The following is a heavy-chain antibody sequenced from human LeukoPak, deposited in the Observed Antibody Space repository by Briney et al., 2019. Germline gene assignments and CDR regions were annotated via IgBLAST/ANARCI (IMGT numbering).Heavy chain of an antibody. D-gene: IGHD6-13*01. Sequence: ASVKVSCKASGYTFTSYSIHWVRQAPGQGLEWMGIFNPNGGSTSYAQKFQGRVTMTGDTSTSTVYMELTSLRSEDTAVYYCARGIAAPTTYFDYWGQGTLVTVSS. CDR3: ARGIAAPTTYFDY. CDR2: FNPNGGST. V-gene: IGHV1-46*01. J-gene: IGHJ4*02. CDR1: GYTFTSYS.